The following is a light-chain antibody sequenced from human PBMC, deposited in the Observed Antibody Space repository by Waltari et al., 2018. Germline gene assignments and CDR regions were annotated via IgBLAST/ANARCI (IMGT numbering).Light chain of an antibody. CDR3: QQSYSTPFT. J-gene: IGKJ3*01. Sequence: DIQMTQSPSSLSASVGDRVTITCRASQSISTYLNWYLQKPGKAPKLLIYGASSLQSGAPSRFSGSGSGTEFTLTISSLQPEDFATYYCQQSYSTPFTFGPGTKVDIK. V-gene: IGKV1-39*01. CDR2: GAS. CDR1: QSISTY.